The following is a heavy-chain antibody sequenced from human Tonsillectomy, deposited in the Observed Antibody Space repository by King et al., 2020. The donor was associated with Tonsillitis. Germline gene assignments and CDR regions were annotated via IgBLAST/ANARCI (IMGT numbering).Heavy chain of an antibody. J-gene: IGHJ2*01. CDR2: IKSKTDGGTT. CDR3: TTETDIVVVPAAIGDWYFDL. Sequence: VQLVESGGGLVKPGGSLRLSCAASGFTFSNAWMSWVRQAPGKGLEWVGRIKSKTDGGTTDYAAPVKGRFTISREGSKNKLYLQMNSLKTEETAVYYCTTETDIVVVPAAIGDWYFDLWGRGTLVTVSS. V-gene: IGHV3-15*01. D-gene: IGHD2-2*02. CDR1: GFTFSNAW.